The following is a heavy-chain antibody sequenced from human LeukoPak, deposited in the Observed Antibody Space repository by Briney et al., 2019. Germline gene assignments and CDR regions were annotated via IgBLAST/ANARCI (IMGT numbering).Heavy chain of an antibody. CDR1: GYTFTSYG. J-gene: IGHJ5*02. CDR3: ARAGYSSGWYRWFDP. D-gene: IGHD6-19*01. Sequence: VASVKVSCKASGYTFTSYGISWVRQAPGQGLEWMGWISAYNGNTNYAQKLQGRVTMTTDTSTSTAYMELRSLRSDDTAVYYCARAGYSSGWYRWFDPWGQGTLVTVSS. CDR2: ISAYNGNT. V-gene: IGHV1-18*01.